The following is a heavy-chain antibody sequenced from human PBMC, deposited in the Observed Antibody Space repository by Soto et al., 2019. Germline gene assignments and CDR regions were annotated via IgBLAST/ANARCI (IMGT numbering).Heavy chain of an antibody. D-gene: IGHD2-21*01. Sequence: QVQLQEPGPRLVKPSDTLSLTCTVSGGSIFSYYWTWIRQPAGEGLEWIGRVHTIGDNTWNPSLNSRITMSIDASKTTFSRTLRSVTVADTAMYFGAGVVRHCDGDGCYSYVVYWGQG. CDR1: GGSIFSYY. V-gene: IGHV4-4*07. CDR3: AGVVRHCDGDGCYSYVVY. J-gene: IGHJ4*02. CDR2: VHTIGDN.